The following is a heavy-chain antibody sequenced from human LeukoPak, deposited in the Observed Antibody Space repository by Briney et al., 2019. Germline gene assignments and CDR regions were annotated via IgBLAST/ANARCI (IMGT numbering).Heavy chain of an antibody. CDR1: GFTFSSYA. J-gene: IGHJ4*02. V-gene: IGHV3-23*01. CDR3: VKDRCDRATCPEV. D-gene: IGHD1-14*01. Sequence: GGSLRLSCAASGFTFSSYAMSWVRQAPGKGLEWVSAISGSGGSTYYADSVKGRFTISRDNSKNTLHLQMSSLRAEDTALYYCVKDRCDRATCPEVWGQGTLVTVSS. CDR2: ISGSGGST.